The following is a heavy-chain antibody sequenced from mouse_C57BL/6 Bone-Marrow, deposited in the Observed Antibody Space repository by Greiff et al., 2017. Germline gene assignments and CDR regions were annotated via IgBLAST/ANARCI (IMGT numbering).Heavy chain of an antibody. CDR1: GFSLTSYG. CDR3: ARNRYYGSSYVYYFDY. J-gene: IGHJ2*01. CDR2: IWSGGST. D-gene: IGHD1-1*01. V-gene: IGHV2-2*01. Sequence: QVQLKESGPGLVQPSQSLSITCTVSGFSLTSYGVHWVRQSPGKGLEWLGVIWSGGSTDYNAAFISRLSISKDNSKSQVFFKMNSLRAYDTAIYYCARNRYYGSSYVYYFDYWGQGTTLTVSS.